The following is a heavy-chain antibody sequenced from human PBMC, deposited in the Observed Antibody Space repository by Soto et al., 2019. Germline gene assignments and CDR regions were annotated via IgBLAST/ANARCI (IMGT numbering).Heavy chain of an antibody. CDR3: ARVVGSGYYPYYFDY. Sequence: TLSLTCAVSGGSISSGGYSWSWIRQPPGKGLEWIGYIYHSGSTYYNPSLKSRVTISVDRSKNQFSLKLSSVTAADTAVYYCARVVGSGYYPYYFDYWGQGTLVTASS. D-gene: IGHD3-22*01. CDR1: GGSISSGGYS. V-gene: IGHV4-30-2*01. CDR2: IYHSGST. J-gene: IGHJ4*02.